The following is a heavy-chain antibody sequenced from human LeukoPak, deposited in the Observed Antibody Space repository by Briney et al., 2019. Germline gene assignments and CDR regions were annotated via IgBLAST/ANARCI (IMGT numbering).Heavy chain of an antibody. D-gene: IGHD3-22*01. V-gene: IGHV1-18*01. CDR2: ISAYNGNT. Sequence: GASVKVSCKASGYTFTSYGISWVRQAPGQGLEWMGWISAYNGNTNYAQKLQGRVTMTTDTSTSTAYMELRSLRSDDTAVYYCARNYYDSSGYYYEAAEYFQHWGQGTLVTVSS. CDR3: ARNYYDSSGYYYEAAEYFQH. CDR1: GYTFTSYG. J-gene: IGHJ1*01.